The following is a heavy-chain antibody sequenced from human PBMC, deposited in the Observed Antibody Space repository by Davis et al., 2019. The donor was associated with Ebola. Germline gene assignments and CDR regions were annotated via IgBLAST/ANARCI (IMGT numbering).Heavy chain of an antibody. J-gene: IGHJ4*02. D-gene: IGHD4-17*01. CDR3: TMTTVMVDY. CDR2: IRSKANSYAT. V-gene: IGHV3-73*01. Sequence: PGGSLRLSCAAPGFTFSGSAMHWVRQASGKGLEWVGRIRSKANSYATAYAASVKGRFTISRDDSKNTAYLQMNSLKTEDTAVYYCTMTTVMVDYWGQGTLVTVSS. CDR1: GFTFSGSA.